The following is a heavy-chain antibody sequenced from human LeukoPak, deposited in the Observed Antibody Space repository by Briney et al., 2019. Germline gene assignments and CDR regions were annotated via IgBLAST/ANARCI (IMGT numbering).Heavy chain of an antibody. J-gene: IGHJ4*02. CDR2: IGGDGVNT. V-gene: IGHV3-23*01. Sequence: PGGSLRLSCAASGSTFTIYALTWVRQAPGRGLEWVSIIGGDGVNTYYADSVKGRFTISKDNSKNTLYLQINSLRVEDTAVYFCAKKMGTGAFYAFDSWGQGTLVTVSS. CDR3: AKKMGTGAFYAFDS. CDR1: GSTFTIYA. D-gene: IGHD2-8*02.